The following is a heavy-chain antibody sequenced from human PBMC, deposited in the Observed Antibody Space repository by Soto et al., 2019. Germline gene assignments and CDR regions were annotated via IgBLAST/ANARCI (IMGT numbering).Heavy chain of an antibody. CDR1: GITFSGYW. V-gene: IGHV3-74*01. J-gene: IGHJ4*02. CDR2: VDSDGSGT. Sequence: EVQLVESGGGSVQPGGSLRLSCVASGITFSGYWMHWVRQVPGKGLVWVARVDSDGSGTSYADSVKGRFTISRDNAKNTHYLQMNSLRVEDTAVYYCATVFEHWGQGIPVTVSS. CDR3: ATVFEH.